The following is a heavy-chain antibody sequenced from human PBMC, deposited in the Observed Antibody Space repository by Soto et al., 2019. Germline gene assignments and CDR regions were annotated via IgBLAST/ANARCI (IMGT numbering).Heavy chain of an antibody. Sequence: GGSLRLSCAASGFTFSSYGMHWVRQAPGKGLEWVAVIWYDGSNKYYADSVKGRFTISRDNSKNTLYLQMNSLRAEDTAVYYCARDRSQGKGEAFDIWGQGTMVTVSS. CDR1: GFTFSSYG. CDR2: IWYDGSNK. V-gene: IGHV3-33*01. J-gene: IGHJ3*02. D-gene: IGHD1-26*01. CDR3: ARDRSQGKGEAFDI.